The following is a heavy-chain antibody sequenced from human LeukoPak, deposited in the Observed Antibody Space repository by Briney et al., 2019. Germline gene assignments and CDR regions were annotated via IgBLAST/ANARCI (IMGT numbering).Heavy chain of an antibody. CDR3: ARDGGAAAGIHLDY. CDR2: ISAYNGNT. J-gene: IGHJ4*02. D-gene: IGHD6-13*01. CDR1: GYTFTNYG. V-gene: IGHV1-18*01. Sequence: ASVKVSCKASGYTFTNYGITWVRQAPGQGLEWMGWISAYNGNTNYAQKPQGRVTMTTDTSTITAYMELRSLRSDDTAVYYCARDGGAAAGIHLDYWGQGTLVTVSS.